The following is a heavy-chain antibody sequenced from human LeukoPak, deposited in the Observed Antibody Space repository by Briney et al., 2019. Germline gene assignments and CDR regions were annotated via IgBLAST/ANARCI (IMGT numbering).Heavy chain of an antibody. CDR1: GFIFSNYA. J-gene: IGHJ4*02. CDR3: AKGTSSTSCYSLDY. CDR2: ISGSGGST. D-gene: IGHD2-2*02. V-gene: IGHV3-23*01. Sequence: GGPLRLSCAASGFIFSNYAMSWVRQAPGKGLEWVSAISGSGGSTYYADSVKGRFTISRDNSKNTLYLQMNSLRAEDTAVYYCAKGTSSTSCYSLDYWGQGTLVTVSS.